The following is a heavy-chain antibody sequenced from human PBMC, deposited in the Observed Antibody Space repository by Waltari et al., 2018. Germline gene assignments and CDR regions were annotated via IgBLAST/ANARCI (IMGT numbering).Heavy chain of an antibody. CDR3: TADWFYTLHI. Sequence: EVQLVQSGGGLVKSGGSLRLSCGATGSASDFTFAKTWMNWVRQGPGKGLEWVGQIKSKTDGGTTDYAAPVKGRFSISRDDSKNTVYLQMNSLEIEDTAKYFCTADWFYTLHIWGQGAVVTVSS. J-gene: IGHJ3*02. V-gene: IGHV3-15*01. CDR2: IKSKTDGGTT. D-gene: IGHD3-16*01. CDR1: GSASDFTFAKTW.